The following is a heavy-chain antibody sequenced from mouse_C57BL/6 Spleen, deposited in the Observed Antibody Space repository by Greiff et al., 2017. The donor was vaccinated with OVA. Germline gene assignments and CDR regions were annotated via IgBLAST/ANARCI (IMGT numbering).Heavy chain of an antibody. CDR2: IYPGSGNT. Sequence: QVQLQQSGAELVRPGASVKLSCKASGYTFTDYYINWVKQRPGQGLEWIARIYPGSGNTYYNEKFKGKATLTAEKSSSTAYMQLSSLTSEDSAVYFCALDSSGYRAMDYWGQGTSVTVSS. D-gene: IGHD3-2*02. CDR3: ALDSSGYRAMDY. J-gene: IGHJ4*01. CDR1: GYTFTDYY. V-gene: IGHV1-76*01.